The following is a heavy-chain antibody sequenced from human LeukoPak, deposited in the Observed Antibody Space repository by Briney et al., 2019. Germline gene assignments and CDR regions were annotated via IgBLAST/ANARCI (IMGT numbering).Heavy chain of an antibody. CDR2: INPSGGST. V-gene: IGHV1-46*01. CDR3: ARDTSVTRTPGYFDY. D-gene: IGHD1-20*01. CDR1: GYTFTSYY. Sequence: ASVKVSCKASGYTFTSYYMHWVLQAPGQGLEWMGIINPSGGSTSYAQKFQGRVTMTRDTSTSTVYMELSSLRSEDTAVYYCARDTSVTRTPGYFDYWGQGTLVTVSS. J-gene: IGHJ4*02.